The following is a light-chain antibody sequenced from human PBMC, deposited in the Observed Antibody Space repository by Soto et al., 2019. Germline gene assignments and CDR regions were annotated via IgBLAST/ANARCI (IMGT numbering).Light chain of an antibody. V-gene: IGKV3-15*01. CDR1: QSVSSD. J-gene: IGKJ2*01. Sequence: EIVMTQSPATLSVSPGERATLSCRASQSVSSDLAWYQHKPGQAPRLLIYGASTRATGIPARFSGSGSGTEFTLTISSLQSEDFAVYYCQQYNVWPAYTFGQGTKLEI. CDR2: GAS. CDR3: QQYNVWPAYT.